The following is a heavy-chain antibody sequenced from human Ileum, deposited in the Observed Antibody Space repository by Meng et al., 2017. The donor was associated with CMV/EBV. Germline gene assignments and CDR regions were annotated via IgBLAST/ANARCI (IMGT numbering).Heavy chain of an antibody. D-gene: IGHD6-13*01. CDR1: GDSLMSNSHY. CDR3: VRVVIAAGTDWFDP. J-gene: IGHJ5*02. V-gene: IGHV4-39*02. Sequence: QPPPEGAGPGLVKPSETLALPGTVSGDSLMSNSHYWGWIRLPPGKGLEFIASMYYSGSTYYNPSLKSRTTISLDTSKNQFSLNLTSVTAADTAVYYCVRVVIAAGTDWFDPWGQGTLVTVSS. CDR2: MYYSGST.